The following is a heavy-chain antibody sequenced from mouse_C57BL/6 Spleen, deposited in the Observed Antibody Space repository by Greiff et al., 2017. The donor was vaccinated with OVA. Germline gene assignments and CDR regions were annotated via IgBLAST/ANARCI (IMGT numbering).Heavy chain of an antibody. J-gene: IGHJ4*01. CDR2: IDPSDSYT. CDR3: ARGDYSNAYAMDY. CDR1: GYTFTSYW. D-gene: IGHD2-5*01. Sequence: QVQLQQPGAELVMPGASVKLSCKASGYTFTSYWMHWVKQRPGQGLEWIGEIDPSDSYTNYNQKFKGKSTLTVDKSSSTAYMQLSSLTSEDSAVYYCARGDYSNAYAMDYWGQGTSVTVSS. V-gene: IGHV1-69*01.